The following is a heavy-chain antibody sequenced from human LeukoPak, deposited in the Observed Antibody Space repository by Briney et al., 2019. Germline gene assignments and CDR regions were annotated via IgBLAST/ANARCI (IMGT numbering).Heavy chain of an antibody. CDR3: ARASGSGDYSAFDM. V-gene: IGHV1-2*02. J-gene: IGHJ3*02. CDR2: INPNIGGT. Sequence: ASVKVSCKASVYTFTGYYIQWVRQAPGQGLEWMGWINPNIGGTNYAQKFQGRITMTRDTSSSTVYMDLSSLTSDDTAVYFCARASGSGDYSAFDMWGQGTMVTVSS. D-gene: IGHD4-17*01. CDR1: VYTFTGYY.